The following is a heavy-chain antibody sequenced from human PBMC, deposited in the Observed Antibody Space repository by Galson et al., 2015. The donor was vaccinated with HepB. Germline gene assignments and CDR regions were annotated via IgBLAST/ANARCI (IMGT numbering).Heavy chain of an antibody. CDR3: ARGISGYYSGYFQH. V-gene: IGHV1-18*04. CDR2: ISAYNGNT. J-gene: IGHJ1*01. D-gene: IGHD3-22*01. CDR1: GYTFTSYG. Sequence: SVKVSCKASGYTFTSYGIGWVRQAPGQGLEWMGWISAYNGNTNYAQKLQGRVTMTTDTSTSAAYMELRSLRSDDTAVYYCARGISGYYSGYFQHWGQGTLVTVSS.